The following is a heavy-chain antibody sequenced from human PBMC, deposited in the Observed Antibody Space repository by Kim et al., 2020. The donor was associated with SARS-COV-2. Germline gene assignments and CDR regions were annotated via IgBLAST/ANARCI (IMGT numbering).Heavy chain of an antibody. CDR2: IYYSGST. V-gene: IGHV4-59*01. D-gene: IGHD3-22*01. J-gene: IGHJ4*02. CDR1: GGSISSYY. Sequence: SETLSLTCTVSGGSISSYYWSWIRQPPGKGLEWIGYIYYSGSTNYNPSLKSRVTISVDTSKNQFSLKLSSVTAADTAVYYCANHGHDSSGYYSSYFDYWGQGTLVTVSS. CDR3: ANHGHDSSGYYSSYFDY.